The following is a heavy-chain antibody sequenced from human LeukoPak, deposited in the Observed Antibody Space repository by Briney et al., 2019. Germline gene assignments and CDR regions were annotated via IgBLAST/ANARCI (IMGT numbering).Heavy chain of an antibody. CDR2: ISSNGGST. CDR3: ARGLPYYDV. Sequence: PGGSLRLSCAASGFTFSSYAMHWVRQAPGKGLEYVSAISSNGGSTYYANSVKGRFTISRDNSKNTLYLQMNSLRAEDTAVYYCARGLPYYDVWGQGTLVTVSS. CDR1: GFTFSSYA. D-gene: IGHD3-10*02. V-gene: IGHV3-64*01. J-gene: IGHJ4*02.